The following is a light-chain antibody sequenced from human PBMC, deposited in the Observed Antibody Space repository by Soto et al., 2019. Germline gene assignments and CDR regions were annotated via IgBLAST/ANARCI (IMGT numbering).Light chain of an antibody. J-gene: IGKJ4*01. CDR1: QSLVHRDGDTY. CDR2: KVS. CDR3: MQAVQLPLT. V-gene: IGKV2-24*01. Sequence: DIVMTQTPLSSPVTLGHPASISCRSSQSLVHRDGDTYLTWLQQRPGQPPRVLIYKVSNRLSGVPDRFSGSGAGTDVTLTISRVEAEDVGVYYCMQAVQLPLTFGGGTKVEIK.